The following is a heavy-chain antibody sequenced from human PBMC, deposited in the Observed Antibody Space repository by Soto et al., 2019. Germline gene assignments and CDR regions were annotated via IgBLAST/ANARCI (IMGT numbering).Heavy chain of an antibody. CDR2: IYYSGST. V-gene: IGHV4-31*03. CDR1: GGSISSGGYY. D-gene: IGHD3-22*01. Sequence: PSETLSLTCTVSGGSISSGGYYWSWIRQHPGKGLEWIGYIYYSGSTYYNSSLKSRVTISVDTSKNQFSLKLSSVTAADTAVYYGARVWDSSGPNFDYWGQGTLVTVSS. J-gene: IGHJ4*02. CDR3: ARVWDSSGPNFDY.